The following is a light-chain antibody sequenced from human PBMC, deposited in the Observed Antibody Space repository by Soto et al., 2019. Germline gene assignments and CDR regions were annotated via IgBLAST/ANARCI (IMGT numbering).Light chain of an antibody. CDR1: QNVTGW. J-gene: IGKJ5*01. V-gene: IGKV1-12*01. CDR3: QQSYITPVT. CDR2: AAS. Sequence: QMTQSPSSVSASVGDRVTITCRASQNVTGWLAWYQQKPGKAPNLLISAASSLQSGVPSRFSGSGSGTDFTLTISSLQPEDFATYHCQQSYITPVTFGQGTRLEIK.